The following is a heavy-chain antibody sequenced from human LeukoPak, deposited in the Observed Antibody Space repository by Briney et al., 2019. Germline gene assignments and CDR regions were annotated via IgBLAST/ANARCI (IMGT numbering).Heavy chain of an antibody. CDR2: INSYGSST. CDR1: GFTFSSYW. V-gene: IGHV3-74*01. Sequence: GGSLGLSCAASGFTFSSYWMHWVRQAPGRGLVWVSRINSYGSSTSYADSVKGRFTISRDNAKNTLYLQMNSLRAEDTAVYYCARASFNGWYFLDYWGQGTLVTVSS. D-gene: IGHD6-19*01. J-gene: IGHJ4*02. CDR3: ARASFNGWYFLDY.